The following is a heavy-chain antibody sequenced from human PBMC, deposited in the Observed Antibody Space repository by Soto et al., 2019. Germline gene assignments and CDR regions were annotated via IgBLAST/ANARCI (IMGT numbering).Heavy chain of an antibody. V-gene: IGHV4-59*01. D-gene: IGHD5-18*01. CDR1: GGSISSYY. CDR3: ARGTRYSYGEVSGFDP. J-gene: IGHJ5*02. CDR2: IYYSGST. Sequence: SETLSLTCTVSGGSISSYYWSWIRQPPGKGLEWIGYIYYSGSTNYNPSLKSRVTISVDTSKNQFSLKLSSVTAADTAVYYCARGTRYSYGEVSGFDPWGQGTLVTVSS.